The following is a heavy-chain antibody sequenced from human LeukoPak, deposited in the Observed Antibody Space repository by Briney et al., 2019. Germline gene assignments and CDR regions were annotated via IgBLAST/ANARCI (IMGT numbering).Heavy chain of an antibody. CDR2: ISRSGSHI. CDR3: VRPGDYLPHDAFDI. J-gene: IGHJ3*02. CDR1: GFTFSTYS. Sequence: KPGGSLRLSCAASGFTFSTYSMSWVRQAAGKGLAWVSSISRSGSHIYYADSVKGRFTISRDNAKNSLFLQMNSLRAEDTAVYYCVRPGDYLPHDAFDIWGQGTMVTVSS. V-gene: IGHV3-21*01. D-gene: IGHD4-17*01.